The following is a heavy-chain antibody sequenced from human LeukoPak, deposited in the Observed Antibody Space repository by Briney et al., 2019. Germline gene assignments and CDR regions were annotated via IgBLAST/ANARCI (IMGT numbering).Heavy chain of an antibody. J-gene: IGHJ4*02. D-gene: IGHD5-24*01. CDR2: IIPIFGTA. Sequence: SVKVSCKASGGAFSKYTISWVRQAPGQGLEWMGGIIPIFGTANYAQKFQDRVTITADESTSTAYMELSSLRSEDTAVYYCARGVRAGRWLQFPQYYFDYWGQGTLVTVSS. V-gene: IGHV1-69*13. CDR1: GGAFSKYT. CDR3: ARGVRAGRWLQFPQYYFDY.